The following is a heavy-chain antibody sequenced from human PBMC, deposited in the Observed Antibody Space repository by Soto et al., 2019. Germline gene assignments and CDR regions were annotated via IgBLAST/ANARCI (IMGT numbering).Heavy chain of an antibody. J-gene: IGHJ6*02. CDR3: AQDQGVGVADYHPGLAV. CDR1: GFTFDDYA. V-gene: IGHV3-9*01. Sequence: GGSLRLSCAASGFTFDDYAMHWVRQAPRKGLEWGSGISWNSGSIGYADSVKGRFTISRDNAKNSLYLQMNSLRVEDTALYYFAQDQGVGVADYHPGLAVRVQGTSVLV. CDR2: ISWNSGSI. D-gene: IGHD2-15*01.